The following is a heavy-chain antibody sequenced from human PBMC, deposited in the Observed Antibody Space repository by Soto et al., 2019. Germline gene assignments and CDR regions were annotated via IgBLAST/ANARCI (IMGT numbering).Heavy chain of an antibody. CDR2: INPNSGNL. Sequence: ASVKVSCQASGDTFTTYDINWVRQATGHGLEWMGGINPNSGNLGYAQRFQGRVTMTRDTAIRTAYMEVSSLRSDDTAVYYCAIGRAPGSYYLRDVWG. CDR3: AIGRAPGSYYLRDV. V-gene: IGHV1-8*01. D-gene: IGHD3-10*01. J-gene: IGHJ6*02. CDR1: GDTFTTYD.